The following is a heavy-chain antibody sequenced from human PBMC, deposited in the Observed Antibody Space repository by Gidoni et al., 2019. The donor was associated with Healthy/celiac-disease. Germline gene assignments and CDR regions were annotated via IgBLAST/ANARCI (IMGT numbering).Heavy chain of an antibody. V-gene: IGHV3-23*01. CDR3: AKGGITIFGVVIFDY. CDR2: ISGSGGST. D-gene: IGHD3-3*01. Sequence: EVQLLESGGGLVQPGGYLRLSCAASGFTFSSYAMRWVRQAPGKGLEWVSAISGSGGSTYSADSVKGRFTISRDNSKNTLYLQMNSLRAEDTAVYYCAKGGITIFGVVIFDYWGQGTLVTVSS. J-gene: IGHJ4*02. CDR1: GFTFSSYA.